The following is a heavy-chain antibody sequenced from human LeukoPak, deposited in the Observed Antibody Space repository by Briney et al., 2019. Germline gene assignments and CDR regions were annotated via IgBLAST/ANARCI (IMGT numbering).Heavy chain of an antibody. CDR1: GFTFSDYY. CDR2: ISSSGSTI. J-gene: IGHJ3*02. Sequence: KPGGSLRLSCAASGFTFSDYYMSWIRQAPGKGLEWVSYISSSGSTIYYADSVKGRFTISRDNAKNSLYLQMNSLRAEDTAVYYCARDLRYYDFWSGYYRSRDAFDIWGQGTMIIVSS. V-gene: IGHV3-11*04. D-gene: IGHD3-3*01. CDR3: ARDLRYYDFWSGYYRSRDAFDI.